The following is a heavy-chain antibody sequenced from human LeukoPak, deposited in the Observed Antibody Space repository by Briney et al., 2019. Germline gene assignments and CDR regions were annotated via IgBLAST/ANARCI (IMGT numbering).Heavy chain of an antibody. D-gene: IGHD6-6*01. CDR1: GFTFTTYD. CDR2: ISRDSAYM. CDR3: ARDDASTARASGMDV. V-gene: IGHV3-21*01. Sequence: GGSLRLSCAASGFTFTTYDMNWVRQAPGKGLEWVSYISRDSAYMYLADSVKGRFTNSRDNAKNSLYLQMNSLRGEDTAVYYCARDDASTARASGMDVWGKGATVTVSS. J-gene: IGHJ6*04.